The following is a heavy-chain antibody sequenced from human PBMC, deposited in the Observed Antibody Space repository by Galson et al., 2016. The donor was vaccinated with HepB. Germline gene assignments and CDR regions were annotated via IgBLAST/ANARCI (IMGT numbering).Heavy chain of an antibody. D-gene: IGHD3-10*01. CDR3: ARANYYGSGSYMGSWVDP. J-gene: IGHJ5*02. CDR1: GGSIRSGGYY. Sequence: TLSLTCTVSGGSIRSGGYYWSWIRQYPGKGLEWIGCIYYSGSTYYNPSLKSRVTISLDTSNNQFSLQLSSVTAADTAVYYCARANYYGSGSYMGSWVDPWGQGTLVTVSS. CDR2: IYYSGST. V-gene: IGHV4-31*03.